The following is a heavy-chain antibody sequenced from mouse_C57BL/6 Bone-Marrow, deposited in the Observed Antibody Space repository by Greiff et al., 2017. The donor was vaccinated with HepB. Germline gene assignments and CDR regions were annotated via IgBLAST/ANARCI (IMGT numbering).Heavy chain of an antibody. CDR3: ARDATVYAMDY. Sequence: EVQVVESGGGLVQSGRSLRLSCATSGFTFSDFYMEWVRQAPGKGLEWIAASRNKANDYTTEYSASVKGRFIVSRDTSQSILYLQMNALRAEDTAIYYCARDATVYAMDYWGQGTSVTVSS. CDR2: SRNKANDYTT. CDR1: GFTFSDFY. J-gene: IGHJ4*01. V-gene: IGHV7-1*01.